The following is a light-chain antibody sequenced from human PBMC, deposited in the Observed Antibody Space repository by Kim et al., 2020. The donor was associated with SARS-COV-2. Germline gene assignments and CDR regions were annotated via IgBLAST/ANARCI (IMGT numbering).Light chain of an antibody. CDR1: QDISNY. CDR2: AAS. V-gene: IGKV1-27*01. CDR3: RKYNAAPWT. Sequence: EIQMTQSPSSLSASVGDRVTITCRASQDISNYVVWYQQKPGKVPKVLIYAASALHSGVPSRFSGGGFGTDFTLTISSLQPEDVATYYCRKYNAAPWTFGQGTKVDIK. J-gene: IGKJ1*01.